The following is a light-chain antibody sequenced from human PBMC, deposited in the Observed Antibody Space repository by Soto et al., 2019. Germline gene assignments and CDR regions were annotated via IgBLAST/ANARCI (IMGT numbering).Light chain of an antibody. J-gene: IGKJ5*01. CDR3: QQYGTSEII. V-gene: IGKV3-20*01. CDR1: QSLANSF. CDR2: DTS. Sequence: EIVLTQSPGTLSFSPGERATLSFISSQSLANSFIAWYQQKPGQAPRLLIYDTSSRASGIPDRFSGSGSGTDFTLTISRLETEDFAVFYCQQYGTSEIIFGQGTRLEI.